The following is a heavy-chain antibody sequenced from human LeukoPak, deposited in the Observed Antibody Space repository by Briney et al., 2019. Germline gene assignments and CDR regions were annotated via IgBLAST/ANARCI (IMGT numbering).Heavy chain of an antibody. CDR3: ARRGYSYGYRGNYMDV. V-gene: IGHV4-38-2*02. J-gene: IGHJ6*03. CDR2: IYHSGST. D-gene: IGHD5-18*01. CDR1: GYSISSGFY. Sequence: SETLSLTCTVSGYSISSGFYWGWIRQPPGKGLEWIGSIYHSGSTYYNPSLKSRVTISVDTSKNQFSLKLSSVTAADTAVYYCARRGYSYGYRGNYMDVWGKGTTVTVSS.